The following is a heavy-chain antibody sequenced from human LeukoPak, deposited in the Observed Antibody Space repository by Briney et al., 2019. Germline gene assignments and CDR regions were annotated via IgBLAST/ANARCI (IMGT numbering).Heavy chain of an antibody. Sequence: GGSLRLSCAASGFTFSSYEMNWVRQAPGKGLEWVSYISSSGSTIYYADSVKGRFTISRDNAKNSLYLQMNSLRAEDTAVYYCARYTTVVYYYYGMDVWGQGTTVTASS. CDR1: GFTFSSYE. CDR3: ARYTTVVYYYYGMDV. V-gene: IGHV3-48*03. D-gene: IGHD4-23*01. CDR2: ISSSGSTI. J-gene: IGHJ6*02.